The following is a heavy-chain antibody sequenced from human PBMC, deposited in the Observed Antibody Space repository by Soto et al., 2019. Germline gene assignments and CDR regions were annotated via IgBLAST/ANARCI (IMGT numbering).Heavy chain of an antibody. CDR1: GDTLSTYY. V-gene: IGHV1-46*01. D-gene: IGHD3-22*01. CDR2: INPRSGKT. CDR3: ARGVGYSDSSGYPFDY. J-gene: IGHJ4*02. Sequence: VQLVQSGAEVKRPGASVKISCKASGDTLSTYYMHWARQAPGQGREWMGIINPRSGKTNYPQKFQGRVTMNRDTSTTTVYMELSTLRSEDTAMYYCARGVGYSDSSGYPFDYWGQGTLVTVSS.